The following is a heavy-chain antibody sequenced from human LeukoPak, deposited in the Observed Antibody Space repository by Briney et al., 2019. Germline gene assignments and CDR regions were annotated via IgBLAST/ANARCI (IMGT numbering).Heavy chain of an antibody. CDR1: GGSFSGYY. V-gene: IGHV4-34*01. J-gene: IGHJ6*02. Sequence: SETLSLTCAVYGGSFSGYYWSWIRQPPGKGLEWIGEINHSGSTNYNPSLKSRVTISVDTSKNQFSLKLSSVTAADTAVYYCARVQCSGGSCYYYYYYGMDVWGQGTTVTVSS. CDR3: ARVQCSGGSCYYYYYYGMDV. D-gene: IGHD2-15*01. CDR2: INHSGST.